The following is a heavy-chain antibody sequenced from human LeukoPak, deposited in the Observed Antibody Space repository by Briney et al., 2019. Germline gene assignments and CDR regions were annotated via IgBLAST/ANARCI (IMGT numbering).Heavy chain of an antibody. CDR1: GFTFSSYG. CDR2: ISYDGSNK. V-gene: IGHV3-30*18. J-gene: IGHJ4*02. D-gene: IGHD2-2*01. CDR3: AKDQGFWVRPAAIAY. Sequence: PGRSLRLSCAASGFTFSSYGMHWVRQAPGKGLEWVAVISYDGSNKYYADSVKGRFTISRDNSKNTLYLQMNSLRAEDTAVYYCAKDQGFWVRPAAIAYWGQGTLVTVSS.